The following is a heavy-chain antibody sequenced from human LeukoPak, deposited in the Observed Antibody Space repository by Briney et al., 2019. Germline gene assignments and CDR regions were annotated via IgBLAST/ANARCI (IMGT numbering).Heavy chain of an antibody. CDR2: IYYSGST. J-gene: IGHJ5*02. CDR3: ARADWGITIFGVVIGWFDP. D-gene: IGHD3-3*01. V-gene: IGHV4-30-4*08. Sequence: PSETLSLTCTVSGGSISSCDYYWSWIRQPPGKGLEWIGYIYYSGSTYYNPSLKSRVTISVDTSKNQFSLKLSSVTAADTAVYYCARADWGITIFGVVIGWFDPWGQGTLVTVSS. CDR1: GGSISSCDYY.